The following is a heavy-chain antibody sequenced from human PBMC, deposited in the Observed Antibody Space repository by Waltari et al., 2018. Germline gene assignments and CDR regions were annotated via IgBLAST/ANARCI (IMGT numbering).Heavy chain of an antibody. CDR2: LWYDGVYK. D-gene: IGHD2-21*02. CDR3: ARAHCAGDCYYYYGMDV. V-gene: IGHV3-33*01. CDR1: GFRFRTGD. J-gene: IGHJ6*02. Sequence: QVDLVESGGGVVQPGRSLRLSCTASGFRFRTGDIHWLRQAPGKGLEWVAVLWYDGVYKDYEDSVKGRFSISRDDSKNTLYLQMNSLRAEDTGVYYCARAHCAGDCYYYYGMDVWGQGTTVTVSS.